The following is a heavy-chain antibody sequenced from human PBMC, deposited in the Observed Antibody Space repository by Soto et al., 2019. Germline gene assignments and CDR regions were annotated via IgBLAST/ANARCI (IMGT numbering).Heavy chain of an antibody. CDR1: GYTFTSYG. Sequence: ASVKVSCKASGYTFTSYGISWVQQAPGQGLEWMGWISAYNGNTNYAQKLQGRVTMTTDTSTSTAYMELRSLRSDDTAVYYCARDSGDSGSYYDYYYGMDVWGQGTTVTVSS. V-gene: IGHV1-18*01. CDR3: ARDSGDSGSYYDYYYGMDV. J-gene: IGHJ6*02. CDR2: ISAYNGNT. D-gene: IGHD1-26*01.